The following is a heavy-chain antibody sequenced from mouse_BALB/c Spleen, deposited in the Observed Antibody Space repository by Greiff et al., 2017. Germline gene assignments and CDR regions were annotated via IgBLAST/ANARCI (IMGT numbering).Heavy chain of an antibody. J-gene: IGHJ3*01. CDR2: IDPSDSET. V-gene: IGHV1S126*01. CDR3: ASDYYGSSAWFAY. Sequence: VQLQESGPQLVRPGASVKISCKASGYSFTSYWMHWVKQRPGQGLEWIGMIDPSDSETRLNQKFKDKATLTVDKSSSTAYMQLSSPTSEVSAVYYCASDYYGSSAWFAYWGQGTLVTVSA. D-gene: IGHD1-1*01. CDR1: GYSFTSYW.